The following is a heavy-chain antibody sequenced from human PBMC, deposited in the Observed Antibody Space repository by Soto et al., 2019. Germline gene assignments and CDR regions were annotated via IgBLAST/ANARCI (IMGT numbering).Heavy chain of an antibody. CDR1: GGTFSTYA. CDR2: TIPMFGTA. D-gene: IGHD5-18*01. V-gene: IGHV1-69*12. Sequence: QVQLVQSGAEVKKPESSVKVSCKVPGGTFSTYAISWVRQAPGQGLEWMGGTIPMFGTANYAQRFQDRVTITADESTNTVYMELSSLRSEDTAVYFCASGIQLWLRRINNGYSGWGQGTLVTVS. CDR3: ASGIQLWLRRINNGYSG. J-gene: IGHJ4*02.